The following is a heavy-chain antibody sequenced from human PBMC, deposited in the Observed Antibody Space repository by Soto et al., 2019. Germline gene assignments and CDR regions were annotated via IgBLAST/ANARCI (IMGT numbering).Heavy chain of an antibody. V-gene: IGHV3-21*01. D-gene: IGHD2-8*01. CDR3: AGGFRNGFNV. Sequence: EVQLVESGGGLVKPGGSLRLSCVASGFTFSGYSINWVRQAPGKGLEWVSYISGPSIYIYYADSVKGRFTISRDNAKSAVYLQMNSLRAEDTAVYCCAGGFRNGFNVWGQGTTVSVSS. CDR1: GFTFSGYS. CDR2: ISGPSIYI. J-gene: IGHJ6*02.